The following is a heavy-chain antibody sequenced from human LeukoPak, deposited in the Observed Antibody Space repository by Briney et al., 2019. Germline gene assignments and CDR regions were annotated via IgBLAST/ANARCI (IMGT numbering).Heavy chain of an antibody. CDR2: ISWNSGSI. V-gene: IGHV3-9*01. D-gene: IGHD6-13*01. CDR1: GFTFDDYA. Sequence: PGRSLRLSCEASGFTFDDYAMHWVRQAPGKGLEWVSGISWNSGSIGYADSVKGRFTISRDNAKNSLYLQMNSLRAEDTALYYCAKDTSIAAAGWEDWYFDLWGRGTLVTVSS. CDR3: AKDTSIAAAGWEDWYFDL. J-gene: IGHJ2*01.